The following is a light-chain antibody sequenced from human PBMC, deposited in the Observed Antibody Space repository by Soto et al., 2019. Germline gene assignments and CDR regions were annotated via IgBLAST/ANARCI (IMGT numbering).Light chain of an antibody. Sequence: EIVLTQSQGTLSLSPGERATLSWGGSQSVSSRYLAWYQQKPGQAPRLLIYGASSRATGIPDRFSGSGSGTDFTLTISSLENEDFAVYYCQQRSNWTLTFGQGTRLEIK. V-gene: IGKV3D-20*02. CDR1: QSVSSRY. CDR2: GAS. CDR3: QQRSNWTLT. J-gene: IGKJ5*01.